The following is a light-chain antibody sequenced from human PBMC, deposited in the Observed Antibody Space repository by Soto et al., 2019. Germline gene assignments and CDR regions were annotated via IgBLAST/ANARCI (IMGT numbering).Light chain of an antibody. Sequence: EIVLTQSPGTLSLSPGERATLSCRASQSVSSSYLTWYQQKPGQAPRLLIYDASNRATGIPARFSGSGSGMHFTITITRLEPADFAVYYCQQRSNWAFGQGTRLEIK. V-gene: IGKV3D-20*02. J-gene: IGKJ5*01. CDR3: QQRSNWA. CDR2: DAS. CDR1: QSVSSSY.